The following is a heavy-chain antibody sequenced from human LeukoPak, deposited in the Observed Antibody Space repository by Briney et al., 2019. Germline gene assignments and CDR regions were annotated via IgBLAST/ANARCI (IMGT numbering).Heavy chain of an antibody. V-gene: IGHV1-2*02. CDR1: GYTFTGYF. CDR3: AREANLDCSGGTCYSGGFDY. J-gene: IGHJ4*02. D-gene: IGHD2-15*01. CDR2: INPNSGGT. Sequence: ASVKVSCKAPGYTFTGYFMHWVRQAPGQGLEWMGWINPNSGGTNYAQKFQGRVTVTRDTSISTAYMELSWLRSDDTAVYYCAREANLDCSGGTCYSGGFDYWGQGTLVTVSS.